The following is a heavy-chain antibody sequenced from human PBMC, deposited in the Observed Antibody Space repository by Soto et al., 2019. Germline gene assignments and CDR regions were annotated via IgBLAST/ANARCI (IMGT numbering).Heavy chain of an antibody. D-gene: IGHD3-22*01. V-gene: IGHV4-39*01. CDR3: ASLGPDYDSSGDYYYYGMDV. CDR2: IYYSGST. J-gene: IGHJ6*02. CDR1: GGSISSSSYY. Sequence: SETLSLTCTVSGGSISSSSYYWGWIRQPPGKGLEWIGSIYYSGSTYYNPSLKSRVTISVDTSKNQFSLKLSSVTAADTAVYYCASLGPDYDSSGDYYYYGMDVWGQGTTVTVSS.